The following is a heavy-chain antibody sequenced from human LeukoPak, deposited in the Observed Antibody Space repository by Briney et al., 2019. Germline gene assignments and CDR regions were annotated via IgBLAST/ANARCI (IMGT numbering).Heavy chain of an antibody. CDR3: AKDRVFYGGAFDI. Sequence: GGSLRLSCAASGFTFSSYAMSWVRQAPGKGLEWVSAISGSGGRRYYADSVKGRFTISRDNSKNTLYLQMNSLRAEDTAVYYCAKDRVFYGGAFDIWGQGTMVTVSS. J-gene: IGHJ3*02. D-gene: IGHD4-23*01. V-gene: IGHV3-23*01. CDR1: GFTFSSYA. CDR2: ISGSGGRR.